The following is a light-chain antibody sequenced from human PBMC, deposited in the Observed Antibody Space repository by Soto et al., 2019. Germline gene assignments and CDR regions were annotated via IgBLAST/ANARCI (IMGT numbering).Light chain of an antibody. CDR2: AAS. Sequence: DIQMTESPSYMAALVGGRITITCRASQTIINYLNWYQQKPGKAPKLLIYAASTLQSGVPSRFSGSGSGTDFTLSIGSLQPEDFAVYYCQQRGNWPLTFGGGTKVDIK. V-gene: IGKV1-39*02. J-gene: IGKJ4*01. CDR1: QTIINY. CDR3: QQRGNWPLT.